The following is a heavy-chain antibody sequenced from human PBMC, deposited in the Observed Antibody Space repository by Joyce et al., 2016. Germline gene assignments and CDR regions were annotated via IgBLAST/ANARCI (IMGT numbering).Heavy chain of an antibody. Sequence: QVQVVQSGGGVCQPVRSLRLSCAASEFTFSTYAMHGVRQAPGKGLEWVGETAHDGSKKNYADSARARFTISRDNSKDSLYGQMKGLRAEDSPVHFCARGEYGSQPRHRFYYSGMHVWGEGTTVSVSS. CDR2: TAHDGSKK. V-gene: IGHV3-30*04. D-gene: IGHD3-10*01. J-gene: IGHJ6*01. CDR1: EFTFSTYA. CDR3: ARGEYGSQPRHRFYYSGMHV.